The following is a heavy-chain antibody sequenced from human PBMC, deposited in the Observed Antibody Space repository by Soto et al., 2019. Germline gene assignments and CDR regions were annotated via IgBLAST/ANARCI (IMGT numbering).Heavy chain of an antibody. J-gene: IGHJ6*02. Sequence: GGSLRLSCVASGFTFSSYAMSWVRQAPGKGLEWVSAIGGSGGSTYYADSVKGRFTISRDNSKNTLFLQMSSLRAEDTAVYYCAKDPYYYDTSEMDVWGQGTTVTVSS. V-gene: IGHV3-23*01. CDR3: AKDPYYYDTSEMDV. D-gene: IGHD3-22*01. CDR2: IGGSGGST. CDR1: GFTFSSYA.